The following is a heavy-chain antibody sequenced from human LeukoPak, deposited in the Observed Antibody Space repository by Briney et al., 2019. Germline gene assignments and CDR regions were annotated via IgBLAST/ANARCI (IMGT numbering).Heavy chain of an antibody. CDR3: ARGGYDFWSGYYPFDY. Sequence: PSETLSLTCSVSGASISGGTYYWGWIRQPPGKGLEWIGSIYYTGSTYDNPSLKSRVTISVDTSKNQFSLKLSSVTAADTAVYYCARGGYDFWSGYYPFDYWGQGTLVTVSS. J-gene: IGHJ4*02. V-gene: IGHV4-39*07. CDR2: IYYTGST. D-gene: IGHD3-3*01. CDR1: GASISGGTYY.